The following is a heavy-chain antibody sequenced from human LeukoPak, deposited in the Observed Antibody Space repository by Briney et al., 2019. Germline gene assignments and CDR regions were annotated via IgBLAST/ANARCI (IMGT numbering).Heavy chain of an antibody. V-gene: IGHV4-59*08. D-gene: IGHD1-1*01. CDR3: ARRTKKTYYYGMDV. J-gene: IGHJ6*02. CDR2: IYYSGST. Sequence: SETLSLTCTVSGGSISSYYWSWIRQPPGKGLGWIGYIYYSGSTNYNPSLKSRVTISVDTSKNQFSLKLSSVTAADTAVYYCARRTKKTYYYGMDVWGQGTTVTVSS. CDR1: GGSISSYY.